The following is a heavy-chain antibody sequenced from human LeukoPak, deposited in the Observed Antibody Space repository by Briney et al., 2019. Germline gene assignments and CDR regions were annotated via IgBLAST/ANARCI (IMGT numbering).Heavy chain of an antibody. J-gene: IGHJ3*02. V-gene: IGHV1-58*02. CDR1: GFTFTSSA. CDR2: IVVGSGNT. Sequence: GASVKVSCKASGFTFTSSAMQWVRQARGQRLEWIGWIVVGSGNTNYAQKFQERVTITRDMSTSTAYMELSSLRSEDTAVYYCAAGYNWNDQEAFDIWGQGTMVTVSS. CDR3: AAGYNWNDQEAFDI. D-gene: IGHD1-20*01.